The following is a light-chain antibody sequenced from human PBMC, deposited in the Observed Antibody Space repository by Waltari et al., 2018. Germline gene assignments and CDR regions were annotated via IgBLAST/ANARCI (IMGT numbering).Light chain of an antibody. CDR1: QSVSSSY. Sequence: EIVLTQSPGTMSLYPGERATPSCRASQSVSSSYLAWYQQKPGQAPRLLIYGASSRATGIPDRFSGSGSGTDFTLTISRLEPEDFAVYYCQQYGSSPLYTFGQGTKLEIK. J-gene: IGKJ2*01. V-gene: IGKV3-20*01. CDR3: QQYGSSPLYT. CDR2: GAS.